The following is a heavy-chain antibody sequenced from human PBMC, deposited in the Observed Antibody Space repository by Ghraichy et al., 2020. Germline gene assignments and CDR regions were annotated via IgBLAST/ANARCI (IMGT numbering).Heavy chain of an antibody. D-gene: IGHD2-15*01. Sequence: GGSLRLSCAASGFTFSSYAMSWVRQAPGKGLEWVSAISGSGGSTYYADSVKGRFTISRDNSKNTLYLQMNSLRAEDTAVYYCAKDLIRDIVVVVAATLGAFDIWGQGTMVTVSS. CDR1: GFTFSSYA. J-gene: IGHJ3*02. V-gene: IGHV3-23*01. CDR2: ISGSGGST. CDR3: AKDLIRDIVVVVAATLGAFDI.